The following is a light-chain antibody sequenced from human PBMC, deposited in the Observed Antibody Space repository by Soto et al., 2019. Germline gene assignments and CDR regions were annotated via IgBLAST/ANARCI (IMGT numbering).Light chain of an antibody. CDR3: TSYTSSTTV. V-gene: IGLV2-14*03. CDR2: DVS. CDR1: SSDVGGYNY. Sequence: QSALTQPASVSGSPGQSITISCTGTSSDVGGYNYVSWYQHHPGKAPKLMIYDVSNRPSGVSNRFSGSKSGNTASLTISGHEAEDEADYYCTSYTSSTTVFGGGTQLTVL. J-gene: IGLJ3*02.